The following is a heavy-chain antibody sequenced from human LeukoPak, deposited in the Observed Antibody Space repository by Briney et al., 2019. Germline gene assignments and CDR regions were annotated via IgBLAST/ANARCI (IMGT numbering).Heavy chain of an antibody. V-gene: IGHV3-49*03. CDR1: GFSFCHYA. D-gene: IGHD2-15*01. Sequence: GRSLRLSCTASGFSFCHYAMSWFRQAPGKGLEWLGFISSEAYGGTTEYAASLKGRFTISRDDSKSIAYLQMNRLKTEDTAMYYCAREGEYCSGGSCYWVDYWGQGTLVTVSS. CDR3: AREGEYCSGGSCYWVDY. J-gene: IGHJ4*02. CDR2: ISSEAYGGTT.